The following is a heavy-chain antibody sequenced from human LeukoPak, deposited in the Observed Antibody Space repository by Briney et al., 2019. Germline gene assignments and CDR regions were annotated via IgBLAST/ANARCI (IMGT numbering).Heavy chain of an antibody. CDR3: AQPSSSYEGY. D-gene: IGHD3-22*01. V-gene: IGHV3-21*01. J-gene: IGHJ4*02. CDR1: GFTFSSYS. Sequence: GGSLRLSCAASGFTFSSYSMNWVRQAPGKGLERVSSISSSGSYTYYADSVKGRFTISRDNAKNSLYLQRDSLRVEDTAVYYCAQPSSSYEGYWGQGTLVTVSS. CDR2: ISSSGSYT.